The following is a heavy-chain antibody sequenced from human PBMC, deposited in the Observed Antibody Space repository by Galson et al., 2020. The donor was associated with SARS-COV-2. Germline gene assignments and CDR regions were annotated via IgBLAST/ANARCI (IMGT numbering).Heavy chain of an antibody. CDR1: GFTLSSYH. Sequence: GGSLRLSCAASGFTLSSYHMNWVRKAPGKGLEWVSCITSGGDTITYAGSVRGRFTISRDNAKNSLYLQMDSLTAEDTAVYYCARDVGYYDKSGDYWGQGTLVTVSS. J-gene: IGHJ4*02. D-gene: IGHD3-16*01. V-gene: IGHV3-48*01. CDR3: ARDVGYYDKSGDY. CDR2: ITSGGDTI.